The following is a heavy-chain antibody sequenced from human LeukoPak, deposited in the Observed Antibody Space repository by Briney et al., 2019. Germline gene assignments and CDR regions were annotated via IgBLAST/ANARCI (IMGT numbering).Heavy chain of an antibody. CDR3: ARVSGWFDP. CDR1: GFTFSGFW. J-gene: IGHJ5*02. Sequence: PGGSLRLSCAVSGFTFSGFWMSWSRQAPGKGLEWVASINSDGSEGYYADVVKGRFTISRDNAKNSLYLQINSLRAEDTAVYYCARVSGWFDPWGQGTLVTVSS. V-gene: IGHV3-7*03. CDR2: INSDGSEG.